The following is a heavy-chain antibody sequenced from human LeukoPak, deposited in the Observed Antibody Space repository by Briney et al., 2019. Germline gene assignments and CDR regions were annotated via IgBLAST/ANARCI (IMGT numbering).Heavy chain of an antibody. CDR1: GFSFSTYA. D-gene: IGHD3-22*01. Sequence: GGSLRLSCAASGFSFSTYAMLWVRQAPDQGLEWVAFISYDGYNKYYADSVKGRFTISRDNSNNTLHLQVNSLGAEDTALYYCVRGNYYDSSGFYVSGYWGQGALVTVSS. V-gene: IGHV3-30*04. CDR2: ISYDGYNK. J-gene: IGHJ4*02. CDR3: VRGNYYDSSGFYVSGY.